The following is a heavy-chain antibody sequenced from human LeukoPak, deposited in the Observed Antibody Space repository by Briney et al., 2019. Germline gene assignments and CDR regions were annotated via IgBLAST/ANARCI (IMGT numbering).Heavy chain of an antibody. Sequence: PSETLSLTCTVSGGSISSSSYYWGWIRQPPGKGLEWIGSIYYSGSTYYNPSLKSRVTISVDTSKNQFSLKLSSVTAADTAVYYCARQRVLYFFDDWGQGTLVTVSS. J-gene: IGHJ4*02. CDR1: GGSISSSSYY. CDR2: IYYSGST. V-gene: IGHV4-39*01. D-gene: IGHD3-16*01. CDR3: ARQRVLYFFDD.